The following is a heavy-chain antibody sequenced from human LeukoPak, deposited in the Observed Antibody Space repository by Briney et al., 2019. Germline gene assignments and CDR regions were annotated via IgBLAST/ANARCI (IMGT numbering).Heavy chain of an antibody. J-gene: IGHJ3*02. CDR2: IYYSGST. Sequence: SETLSLTCTVSGGSISSSSYYWGWIRQPPGKGLEWIGSIYYSGSTYYNPTLKSRVTISVDTSKNQFSLKLSSVTAADTAVYYCARYSGSHYAFDIWGQGTMVTISS. D-gene: IGHD1-26*01. V-gene: IGHV4-39*01. CDR3: ARYSGSHYAFDI. CDR1: GGSISSSSYY.